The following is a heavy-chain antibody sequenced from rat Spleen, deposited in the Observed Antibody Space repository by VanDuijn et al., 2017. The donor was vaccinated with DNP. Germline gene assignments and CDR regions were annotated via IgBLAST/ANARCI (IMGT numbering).Heavy chain of an antibody. CDR2: IIASGGST. CDR3: TTDFERGY. CDR1: GFTFSDYN. D-gene: IGHD1-11*01. V-gene: IGHV5-20*01. J-gene: IGHJ2*01. Sequence: EVQLVESGGGLVQPGWSLKLSCAASGFTFSDYNIAWVRQAPKKGLEWVASIIASGGSTSYRDSVKGRFTISRDNAKRILYLQMDSLRSEDTATFYGTTDFERGYWGQGVMVTFSS.